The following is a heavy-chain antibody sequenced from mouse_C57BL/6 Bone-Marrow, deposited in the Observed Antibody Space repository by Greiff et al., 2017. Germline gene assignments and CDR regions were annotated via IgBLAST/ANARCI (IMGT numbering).Heavy chain of an antibody. J-gene: IGHJ4*01. CDR2: ISYDGSN. V-gene: IGHV3-6*01. Sequence: EVQLQESGPGLVKPSQSLSLTCSVTGYSITSGYYWNWIRQFPGNKLEWMGYISYDGSNNYNPSLKNRISITRDTSKNQFFLKLNSVTTEDTATYYCARVATVVATPYYYAMDYWGQGISVTVSS. CDR1: GYSITSGYY. CDR3: ARVATVVATPYYYAMDY. D-gene: IGHD1-1*01.